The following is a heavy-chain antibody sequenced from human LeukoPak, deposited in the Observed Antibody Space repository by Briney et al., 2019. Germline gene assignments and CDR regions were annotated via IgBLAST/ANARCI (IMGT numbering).Heavy chain of an antibody. CDR1: GGSISSSSYY. J-gene: IGHJ4*02. CDR2: IYYSGST. Sequence: SETLSLTCTVSGGSISSSSYYWGWIRQPPGKGLEWIGSIYYSGSTYYNPSLKSRVTITVDTSKNQFSLKLSSVTAADTAVYYCARHSDSSGYYFDYWGQGTLVTVSP. CDR3: ARHSDSSGYYFDY. D-gene: IGHD3-22*01. V-gene: IGHV4-39*01.